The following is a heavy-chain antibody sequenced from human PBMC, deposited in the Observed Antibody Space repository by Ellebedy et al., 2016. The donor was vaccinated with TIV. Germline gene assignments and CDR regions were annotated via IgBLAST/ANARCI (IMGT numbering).Heavy chain of an antibody. CDR1: GFTFNNYA. CDR2: VSGSGSRT. V-gene: IGHV3-23*01. CDR3: ARGGGEASGSQGY. Sequence: GESLKISCAASGFTFNNYAMNWVRQAPGKGLEWVPGVSGSGSRTFYADSVKGRFTVSRDNSKNTLYLQMNSLRADDTAVYYCARGGGEASGSQGYWGQGTLVTVSS. J-gene: IGHJ4*02. D-gene: IGHD3-10*01.